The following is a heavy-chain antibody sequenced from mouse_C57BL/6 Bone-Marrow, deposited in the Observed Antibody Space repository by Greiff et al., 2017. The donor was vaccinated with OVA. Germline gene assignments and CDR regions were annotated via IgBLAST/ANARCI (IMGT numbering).Heavy chain of an antibody. V-gene: IGHV1-5*01. J-gene: IGHJ4*01. CDR2: IYPGNSDT. CDR1: GYTFTSYW. CDR3: TRDSDGGDYYAMDY. Sequence: EVKLVESGTVLARPGASVKMSCKTSGYTFTSYWMHWVQQRPGQGLEWIGAIYPGNSDTSYNQKFKGKAKLTAVTSASTAYMELSSLTNEDSAVYYCTRDSDGGDYYAMDYWGQGTSVTVSS.